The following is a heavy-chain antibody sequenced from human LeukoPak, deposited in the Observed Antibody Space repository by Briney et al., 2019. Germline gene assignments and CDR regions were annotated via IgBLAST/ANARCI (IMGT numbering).Heavy chain of an antibody. V-gene: IGHV1-69*06. J-gene: IGHJ4*02. CDR1: GGTFGSYA. CDR2: IIPIFGTA. CDR3: ARGPPWLDRDGYNHGRYFDY. Sequence: SVKVSCKASGGTFGSYAISWVRQAPGQGLEWMGGIIPIFGTANYAQKFQGRVTITADKSTSTAYMELSSLRSEDTAVYYCARGPPWLDRDGYNHGRYFDYWGQGTLVTVSS. D-gene: IGHD5-24*01.